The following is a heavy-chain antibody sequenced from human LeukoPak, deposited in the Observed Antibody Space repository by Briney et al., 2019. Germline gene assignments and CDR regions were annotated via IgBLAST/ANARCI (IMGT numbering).Heavy chain of an antibody. V-gene: IGHV1-18*04. CDR3: ARGPYYYDSSGYYRN. D-gene: IGHD3-22*01. CDR1: GYSFTGYY. CDR2: ISVYNGDT. Sequence: GSVKVSCKASGYSFTGYYMHWVRQAPGQGLEWMGWISVYNGDTNYAQKLQGRVTMTTDTSTSTVYMELRSLRSDDTAVYYCARGPYYYDSSGYYRNWGQGTLVTVSS. J-gene: IGHJ4*02.